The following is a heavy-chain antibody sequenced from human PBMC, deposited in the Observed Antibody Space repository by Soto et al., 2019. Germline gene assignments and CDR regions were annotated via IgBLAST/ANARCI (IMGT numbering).Heavy chain of an antibody. CDR2: IRPNGARA. J-gene: IGHJ4*02. V-gene: IGHV1-46*01. Sequence: ASVKVSCKASGYTFTNYNLHWVRQAPGQGPEWLGIIRPNGARAEYAPRFRGRGTMTRDTSTGTVYMGLTSLRSDDTAVYFCASAPSESYYFDYWGQGTLVTVSS. CDR3: ASAPSESYYFDY. CDR1: GYTFTNYN. D-gene: IGHD3-10*01.